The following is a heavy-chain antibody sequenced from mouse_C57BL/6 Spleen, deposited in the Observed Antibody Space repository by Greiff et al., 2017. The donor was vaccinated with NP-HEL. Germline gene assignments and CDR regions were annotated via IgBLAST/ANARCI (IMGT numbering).Heavy chain of an antibody. V-gene: IGHV1-5*01. D-gene: IGHD1-1*01. Sequence: VHVKQSGTVLARPGASVKMSCKTSGYTFTSYWMHWVKQRPGQGLEWIGAIYPGNSDTSYNQKFKGKAKLTAVTSASTAYMELSSLTNEDSAVYYCTRYYGSSYVWYAMDYWGQGTSVTVSS. CDR1: GYTFTSYW. CDR2: IYPGNSDT. J-gene: IGHJ4*01. CDR3: TRYYGSSYVWYAMDY.